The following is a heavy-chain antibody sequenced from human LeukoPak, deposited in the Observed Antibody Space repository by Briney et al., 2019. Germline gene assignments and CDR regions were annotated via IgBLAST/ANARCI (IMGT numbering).Heavy chain of an antibody. D-gene: IGHD3-22*01. CDR3: ARGYYYDSSGYYPVDY. V-gene: IGHV4-30-4*01. J-gene: IGHJ4*02. Sequence: SQTLSLTCTVSRASISGGDYYWSWIRQPPGKGLEWIENIYYSGSTYYNPSLKSRVTISVDTSKNQFSLKLSSVTAADTAVYYCARGYYYDSSGYYPVDYWGQGTLITVSS. CDR1: RASISGGDYY. CDR2: IYYSGST.